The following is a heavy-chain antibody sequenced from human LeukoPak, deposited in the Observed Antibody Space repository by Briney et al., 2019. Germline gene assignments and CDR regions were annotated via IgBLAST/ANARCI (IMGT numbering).Heavy chain of an antibody. V-gene: IGHV5-51*01. CDR2: IYPGDSDT. CDR1: GYSFTSYW. D-gene: IGHD2-15*01. Sequence: GESLKISCKGSGYSFTSYWIGWVRQMPGKGLECMGIIYPGDSDTRYSPSFQGQVTISADKSISTAYLQWSSLKASDTAMYYCARLDIVVVVAAPGTYWYFDLWGRGTLVTVSS. J-gene: IGHJ2*01. CDR3: ARLDIVVVVAAPGTYWYFDL.